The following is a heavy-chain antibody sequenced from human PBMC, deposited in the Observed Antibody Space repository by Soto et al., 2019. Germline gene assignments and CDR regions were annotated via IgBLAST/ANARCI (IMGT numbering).Heavy chain of an antibody. V-gene: IGHV3-13*01. Sequence: EVQLVESGGGLVQPGGSLRLSCAASGFTFSRYDMHWVRQAPGKGLEWVSAIGTAADTYYPGSVKGRFTLSRANAKNSWYLQMNRLRAGDTAVYYCARGTGLSYGDSLWCFEVWGRGTLVTVSS. CDR3: ARGTGLSYGDSLWCFEV. CDR1: GFTFSRYD. CDR2: IGTAADT. D-gene: IGHD4-17*01. J-gene: IGHJ2*01.